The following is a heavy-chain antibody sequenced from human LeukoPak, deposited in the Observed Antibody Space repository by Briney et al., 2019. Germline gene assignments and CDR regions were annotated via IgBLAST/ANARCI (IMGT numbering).Heavy chain of an antibody. CDR1: GGSISSYY. CDR2: IYYSGST. Sequence: KASETLSLTCTVSGGSISSYYWSWIRQPPGKGLEWIGFIYYSGSTNYKPSLKSRITISVDTSKNQISLKLSSVTAADTAVYYCARIYSSSSNWFDPWGQGTLVTVSS. CDR3: ARIYSSSSNWFDP. J-gene: IGHJ5*02. D-gene: IGHD6-6*01. V-gene: IGHV4-59*01.